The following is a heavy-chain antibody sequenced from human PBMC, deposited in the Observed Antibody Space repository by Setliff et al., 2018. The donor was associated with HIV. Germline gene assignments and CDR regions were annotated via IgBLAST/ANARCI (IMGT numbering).Heavy chain of an antibody. CDR2: IIPISGTA. J-gene: IGHJ5*02. CDR1: GGTFSNYG. V-gene: IGHV1-69*05. CDR3: ARDFGGYCSSMSCPGLFDP. D-gene: IGHD2-2*01. Sequence: SVKVSCKASGGTFSNYGMSWVRQAPGQGLEWMGGIIPISGTANYAQKFQGRVTITTDESTSTAYMGLGGLRSEDTAVYYCARDFGGYCSSMSCPGLFDPWGQGTLVTVSS.